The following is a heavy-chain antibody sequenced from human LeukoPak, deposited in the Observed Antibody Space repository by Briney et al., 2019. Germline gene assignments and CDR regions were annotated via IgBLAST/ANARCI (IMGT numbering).Heavy chain of an antibody. V-gene: IGHV3-48*03. Sequence: GGSLRLSCAASGFTFSSYEMNWVRQAPGKGLEWVSYISSSGSTIYYAELVKGRFTISRDNAKNSLYLQMSSLRAEDTAVYYCARVHSSSFDYWGQGTLVTVSS. CDR1: GFTFSSYE. CDR3: ARVHSSSFDY. D-gene: IGHD6-13*01. CDR2: ISSSGSTI. J-gene: IGHJ4*02.